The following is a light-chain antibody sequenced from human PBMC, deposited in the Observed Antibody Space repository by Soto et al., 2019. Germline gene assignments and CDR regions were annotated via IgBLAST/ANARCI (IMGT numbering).Light chain of an antibody. CDR2: DVY. J-gene: IGLJ1*01. CDR1: TSDIGGYDY. CDR3: TSYVSASTPYV. V-gene: IGLV2-14*01. Sequence: QSVLTQPASVSGSPGQSITISCIGTTSDIGGYDYVSWYQHHPGKAPKLLIYDVYNRPSGISTRFSGSKSGNTASLTISGLQTEDEAEYYCTSYVSASTPYVFGTGTKVTVL.